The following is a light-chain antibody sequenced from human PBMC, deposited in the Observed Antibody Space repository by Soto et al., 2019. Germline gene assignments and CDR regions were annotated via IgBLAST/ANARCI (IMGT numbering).Light chain of an antibody. Sequence: EIVLTQSPATLSLSPGERATLSCRTSQSVSNYLAWYQQKPGQAPRLLMYDVSKRPTGIPARFSGSGSGTDFTLTISSLEAEDFAVYYCQQRSTGPPITFGQGTRLEIK. CDR2: DVS. CDR1: QSVSNY. CDR3: QQRSTGPPIT. V-gene: IGKV3-11*01. J-gene: IGKJ5*01.